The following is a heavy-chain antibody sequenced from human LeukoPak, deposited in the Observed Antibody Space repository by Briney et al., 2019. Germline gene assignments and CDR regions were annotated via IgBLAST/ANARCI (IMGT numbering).Heavy chain of an antibody. CDR1: GYTFTSYD. V-gene: IGHV1-8*01. J-gene: IGHJ3*02. CDR2: MNPNSGNT. CDR3: ARDMRIAAAGPLDAFDI. Sequence: ASVKVSCKASGYTFTSYDINWVRQATGQGLEWMGWMNPNSGNTGYAQKLQGRVTMTTDTSTSTAYMELRSLRSDDTAVYYCARDMRIAAAGPLDAFDIWGQGTMVTVSS. D-gene: IGHD6-13*01.